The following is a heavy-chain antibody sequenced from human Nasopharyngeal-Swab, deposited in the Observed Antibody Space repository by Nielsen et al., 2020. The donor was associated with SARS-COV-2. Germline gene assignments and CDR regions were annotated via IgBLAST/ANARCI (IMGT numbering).Heavy chain of an antibody. V-gene: IGHV3-11*04. Sequence: GESLKISCAASGFIFSDYYMTWIRQVPGKGLEWVSFISRGGESIYYADSVKGRFTISRDNAKNSVYLQMNSPRAEDSAVYYCARGDDTTDYYEPFDSWGQGTLVTVSS. J-gene: IGHJ4*02. CDR2: ISRGGESI. CDR1: GFIFSDYY. CDR3: ARGDDTTDYYEPFDS. D-gene: IGHD3-22*01.